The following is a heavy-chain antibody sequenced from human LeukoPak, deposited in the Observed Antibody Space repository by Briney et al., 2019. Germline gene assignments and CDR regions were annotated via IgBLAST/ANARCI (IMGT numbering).Heavy chain of an antibody. CDR1: GFTFSSYA. CDR2: ISYDGSNK. J-gene: IGHJ6*02. CDR3: ARDMARTAYYYYGMDV. D-gene: IGHD5-24*01. V-gene: IGHV3-30-3*01. Sequence: GGSLRLSCAASGFTFSSYAVHWVRQAPGKGLEWVAVISYDGSNKYYADSVKGRFTISRDNSKNTLYLQMNSLRAEDTAVYYCARDMARTAYYYYGMDVWGRGTTVTVSS.